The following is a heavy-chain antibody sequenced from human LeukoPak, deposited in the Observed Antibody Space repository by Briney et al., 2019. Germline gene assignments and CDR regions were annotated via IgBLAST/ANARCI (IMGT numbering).Heavy chain of an antibody. J-gene: IGHJ4*02. V-gene: IGHV3-49*04. CDR2: IRSKAYGGTT. CDR3: STTGYLDY. CDR1: GFTFGDYA. D-gene: IGHD1-1*01. Sequence: PGRSLRLSCTASGFTFGDYAMNWVRQAPGKGLEWVGFIRSKAYGGTTEYAASVKGRSTISRDDSKSIAYLQMNSLKTEDTAVYYCSTTGYLDYWGQGTLVTVSS.